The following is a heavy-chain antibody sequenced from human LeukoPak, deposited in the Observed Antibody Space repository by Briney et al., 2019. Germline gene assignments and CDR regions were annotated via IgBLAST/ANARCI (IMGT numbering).Heavy chain of an antibody. D-gene: IGHD3-22*01. CDR2: IRSKTYGGTT. J-gene: IGHJ4*02. CDR3: TRDLQAYYDSSGYYYSHY. V-gene: IGHV3-49*04. CDR1: GFTIGDYA. Sequence: GGSLRLSCTVSGFTIGDYALTWVRQAPGKGLEWVGFIRSKTYGGTTEYAASVKGRFTISRDDSKSIAYLQMNSLKTEDTAVYYCTRDLQAYYDSSGYYYSHYWGQGTLVTVSS.